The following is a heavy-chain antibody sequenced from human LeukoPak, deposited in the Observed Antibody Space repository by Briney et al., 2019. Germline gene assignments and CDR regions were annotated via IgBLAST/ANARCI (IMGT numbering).Heavy chain of an antibody. Sequence: SETLSLTCTVSGDSISSYYWSWIRQPPGKGLEWIAYIYDSGRTDYNPSLKSRVTISADTSKNQFSLKLSSVTAADTAVYYCAAHPGYSSSWGQGTLVTVSS. CDR1: GDSISSYY. CDR2: IYDSGRT. CDR3: AAHPGYSSS. V-gene: IGHV4-59*12. D-gene: IGHD6-13*01. J-gene: IGHJ4*02.